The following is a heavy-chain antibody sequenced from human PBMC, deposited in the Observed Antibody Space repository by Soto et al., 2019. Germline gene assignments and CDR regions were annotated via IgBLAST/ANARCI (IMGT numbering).Heavy chain of an antibody. CDR3: ARIVGITALVDAYDI. J-gene: IGHJ3*02. CDR2: ISVFNGNT. V-gene: IGHV1-18*04. Sequence: GASVKVSCKASGYTFTNDVMSWVRQAPGQGLEWMGWISVFNGNTNYAQKLQGRVTMTTDTSTSTAYMELRSLRSDDTAVYYCARIVGITALVDAYDIWGQGTLVTVSS. D-gene: IGHD3-22*01. CDR1: GYTFTNDV.